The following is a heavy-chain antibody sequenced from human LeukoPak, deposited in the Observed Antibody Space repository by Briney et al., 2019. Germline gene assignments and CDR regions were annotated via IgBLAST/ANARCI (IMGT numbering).Heavy chain of an antibody. D-gene: IGHD6-19*01. V-gene: IGHV1-69-2*01. CDR1: GYTFTDYY. CDR2: VDPEDGET. J-gene: IGHJ4*02. CDR3: ATVGELYSSFDY. Sequence: GASVMVSCKASGYTFTDYYMHWVQQDPGKGLEWMGRVDPEDGETIYAEKFQGRVTITADTSTDTAYMELSSLRPEDTAVYYCATVGELYSSFDYWGQGTLVTVSS.